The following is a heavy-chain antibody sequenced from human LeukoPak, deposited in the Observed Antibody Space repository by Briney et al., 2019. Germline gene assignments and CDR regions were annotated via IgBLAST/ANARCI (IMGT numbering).Heavy chain of an antibody. Sequence: PGGSLRLSRAASGFTFSSYAMSWVRQAPGKGLEWVSAISGSGGSTYYADSVKGRFTISRDNSKNTLYLQMNSLRAEDTAVYYCAKAWIQSLQCDYFDYWGQGTLVTVSS. V-gene: IGHV3-23*01. J-gene: IGHJ4*02. CDR1: GFTFSSYA. CDR3: AKAWIQSLQCDYFDY. CDR2: ISGSGGST. D-gene: IGHD1-1*01.